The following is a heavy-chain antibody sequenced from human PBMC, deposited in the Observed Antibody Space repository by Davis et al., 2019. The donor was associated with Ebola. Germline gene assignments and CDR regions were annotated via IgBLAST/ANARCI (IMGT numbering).Heavy chain of an antibody. CDR1: GGSINSYY. V-gene: IGHV4-59*01. D-gene: IGHD6-19*01. J-gene: IGHJ4*02. Sequence: SETLSLTCTVSGGSINSYYWNWIRQPPGKGLEWIGYIYYSGSTNYNPSLKSRVTISVDTSKNQFSLKLSSVTAADTAIYYCAREAYNSGWFNYWGQGTLVTVSS. CDR3: AREAYNSGWFNY. CDR2: IYYSGST.